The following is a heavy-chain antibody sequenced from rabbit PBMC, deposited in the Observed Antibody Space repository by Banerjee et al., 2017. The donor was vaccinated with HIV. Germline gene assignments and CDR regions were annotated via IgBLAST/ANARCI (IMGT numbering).Heavy chain of an antibody. D-gene: IGHD6-1*01. V-gene: IGHV1S40*01. J-gene: IGHJ4*01. CDR1: GFSFSSSYW. Sequence: QSLEESGGDLVKPGASLTLTCTASGFSFSSSYWICWVRQAPGKGLEWIACIYTGSSDITYYASWAKGRFTISKASSTTVTLQMTSLTAADTATYFCARDSNPNGAGYVFGLWGPGTLVTVS. CDR2: IYTGSSDIT. CDR3: ARDSNPNGAGYVFGL.